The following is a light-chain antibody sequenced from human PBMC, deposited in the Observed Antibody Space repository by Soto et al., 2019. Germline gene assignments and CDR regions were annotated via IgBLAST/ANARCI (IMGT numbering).Light chain of an antibody. V-gene: IGLV1-51*01. CDR3: GSWDSSMSAYV. CDR2: DDN. J-gene: IGLJ1*01. CDR1: SSNIGGNS. Sequence: QSVLTQPPSVSAAPGRKVTISCSGSSSNIGGNSVSWYQQLPGTAPKLLIYDDNKRPSGIPDRFSGSKSGTSATLGITGFQTGEEADYYCGSWDSSMSAYVLGTGTKVTVX.